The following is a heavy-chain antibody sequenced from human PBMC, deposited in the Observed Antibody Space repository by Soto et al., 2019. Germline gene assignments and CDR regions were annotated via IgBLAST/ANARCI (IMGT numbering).Heavy chain of an antibody. D-gene: IGHD2-2*03. J-gene: IGHJ6*02. V-gene: IGHV1-69*02. CDR1: GGTFSTYT. CDR3: ARFGDCSRSEWYGRIHYDYGMDV. CDR2: IIPTLGIA. Sequence: QVQLVQSGAEVKKPGSSVNVACKASGGTFSTYTFNWVRQAPGQGLEWMGKIIPTLGIANYAQKSQGRVTPTADKSASAPHMELSSPLSANTAVYYCARFGDCSRSEWYGRIHYDYGMDVWGQGTTVTVSS.